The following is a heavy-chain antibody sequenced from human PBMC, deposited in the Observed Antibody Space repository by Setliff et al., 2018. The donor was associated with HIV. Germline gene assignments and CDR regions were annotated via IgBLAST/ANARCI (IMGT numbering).Heavy chain of an antibody. V-gene: IGHV3-30*02. CDR2: IRYDGSNK. CDR3: AKNLYRSGWSPLDY. Sequence: QPGGSLRLSCAASGFTFSSYGLHWVRQAPGKGLEWVAFIRYDGSNKNYADSVKGRFTISRDNSKNTLFLQMNSLRTDDTAVYYCAKNLYRSGWSPLDYWGQGTLVTVSS. J-gene: IGHJ4*02. CDR1: GFTFSSYG. D-gene: IGHD6-13*01.